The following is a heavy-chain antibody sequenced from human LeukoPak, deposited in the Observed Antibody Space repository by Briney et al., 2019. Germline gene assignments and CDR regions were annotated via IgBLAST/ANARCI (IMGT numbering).Heavy chain of an antibody. CDR1: GFTFSNAW. Sequence: GGSLRLSCAASGFTFSNAWMSWVRQAPGKGQEWVGRIKGKTDGGTTDYAAPVKGRFTISRDDSKNTLYLQMNSLKTEDTAVYYCTTDGDYDILTGYIDYWGQGTLVTVSS. J-gene: IGHJ4*02. CDR3: TTDGDYDILTGYIDY. D-gene: IGHD3-9*01. V-gene: IGHV3-15*01. CDR2: IKGKTDGGTT.